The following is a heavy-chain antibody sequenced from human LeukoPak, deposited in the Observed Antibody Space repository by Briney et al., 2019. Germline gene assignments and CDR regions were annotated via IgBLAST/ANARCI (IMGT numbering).Heavy chain of an antibody. CDR3: ATGLGWYCDSSGYVLDY. V-gene: IGHV1-24*01. CDR2: FDPEDGET. CDR1: GYTLTELS. Sequence: ASVKVSCKVSGYTLTELSMHWVRQAPGKGLEWMGGFDPEDGETIYAQKFQGRVTMTEDTSTDTAYMELSSLRSEDTAVYYCATGLGWYCDSSGYVLDYWGQGTLVTVSS. J-gene: IGHJ4*02. D-gene: IGHD3-22*01.